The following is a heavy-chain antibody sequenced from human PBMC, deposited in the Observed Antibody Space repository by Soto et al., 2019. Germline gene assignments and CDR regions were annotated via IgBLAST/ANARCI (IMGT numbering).Heavy chain of an antibody. CDR1: GFTFSSYW. CDR2: IKQDGSEK. D-gene: IGHD3-22*01. J-gene: IGHJ5*02. Sequence: GGSLRLSCAASGFTFSSYWMSWVRQAPGKGLEWVANIKQDGSEKYYVDSVKGRFTISRDNAKNSLYLQMNSLRAEDTAVYYCARDYYDSSGYYYPWGQGTLVTVSS. V-gene: IGHV3-7*04. CDR3: ARDYYDSSGYYYP.